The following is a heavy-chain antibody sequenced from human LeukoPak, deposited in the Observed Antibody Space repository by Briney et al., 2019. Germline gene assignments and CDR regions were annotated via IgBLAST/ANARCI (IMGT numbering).Heavy chain of an antibody. Sequence: PSETLSLTCTVSGVSISSYYWSWIRQPPGKGLEWIGYIYYSGSTNYNPSLKSRVTISVDTSKNQFSLKLSSVTAADTAVYYCARGDDPNWFDPWGQGTLVTVSS. D-gene: IGHD3-16*01. CDR3: ARGDDPNWFDP. J-gene: IGHJ5*02. CDR2: IYYSGST. V-gene: IGHV4-59*01. CDR1: GVSISSYY.